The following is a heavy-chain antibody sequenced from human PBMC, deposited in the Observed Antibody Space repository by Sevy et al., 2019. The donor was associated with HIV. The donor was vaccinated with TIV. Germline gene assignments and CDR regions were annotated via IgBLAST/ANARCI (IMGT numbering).Heavy chain of an antibody. CDR3: ARDGRSHGGSHTGPDYYYYYMDV. J-gene: IGHJ6*03. V-gene: IGHV3-21*01. Sequence: GGSLRLSCAASGFTFSSYSMNWVRQAPGKGLEWVSSISSSSSYIYYADSVKGRFTISRDNAKNSLYLQMNSLRAEDTAVYYCARDGRSHGGSHTGPDYYYYYMDVWGKGTTVTVSS. CDR2: ISSSSSYI. D-gene: IGHD1-26*01. CDR1: GFTFSSYS.